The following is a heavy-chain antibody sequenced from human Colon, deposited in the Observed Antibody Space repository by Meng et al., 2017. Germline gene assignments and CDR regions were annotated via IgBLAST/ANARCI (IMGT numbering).Heavy chain of an antibody. CDR2: IFHSGTT. Sequence: QLQLQESGSGLVKPSQTLSLTCAVSGGSVSNGGYSWIWIRQPPGKGLEWIGYIFHSGTTYYNPSLESRVTISIDTSKNQFSLKVTSATAADTAVYYCARGYGGLDYWGQGTLVTVSS. CDR3: ARGYGGLDY. CDR1: GGSVSNGGYS. J-gene: IGHJ4*02. D-gene: IGHD3-10*01. V-gene: IGHV4-30-2*01.